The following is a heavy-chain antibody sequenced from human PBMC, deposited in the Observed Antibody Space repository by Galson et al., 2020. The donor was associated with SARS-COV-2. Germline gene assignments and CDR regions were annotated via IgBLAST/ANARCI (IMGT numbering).Heavy chain of an antibody. J-gene: IGHJ6*02. CDR1: GYTFTSYG. Sequence: ASVKVSCKASGYTFTSYGISWVRQAPGQGLKWMGWISAYNGNTNYAQKLQGRVTMTPDTSTSTAYMELRSLRSDDTAVYYCARDLRDGYCSSTSCWEKRMDVWGQGTTVTVSS. V-gene: IGHV1-18*01. CDR3: ARDLRDGYCSSTSCWEKRMDV. CDR2: ISAYNGNT. D-gene: IGHD2-2*03.